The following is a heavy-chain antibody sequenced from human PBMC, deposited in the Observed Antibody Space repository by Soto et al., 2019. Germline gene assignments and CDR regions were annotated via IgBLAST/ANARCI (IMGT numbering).Heavy chain of an antibody. Sequence: SETLSLTCTVSGGSISSSSYYWGWIRQPPGKGLEWIGSIYYSGSTYYNLSLKSRVTISVDTSKNQFSLKLSSVTAADTAVYFCACLRGYCSGVRCQFDYWGQGTLVTVSS. J-gene: IGHJ4*02. V-gene: IGHV4-39*01. CDR2: IYYSGST. CDR1: GGSISSSSYY. D-gene: IGHD2-15*01. CDR3: ACLRGYCSGVRCQFDY.